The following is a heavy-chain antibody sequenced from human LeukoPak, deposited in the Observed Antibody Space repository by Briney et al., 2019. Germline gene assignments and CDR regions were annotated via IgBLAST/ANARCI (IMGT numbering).Heavy chain of an antibody. D-gene: IGHD3-10*01. J-gene: IGHJ4*02. CDR2: INPNSGGT. Sequence: GASVKVSCKASGYTFTGYYMHWVRQAPGQGLEWMGWINPNSGGTNYAQKFQGRVTMTRDTSISTAYMELSRLRSDDTAVYYCARDRRPLLWFGELLAPFDYWGQGTLVTVSS. CDR1: GYTFTGYY. CDR3: ARDRRPLLWFGELLAPFDY. V-gene: IGHV1-2*02.